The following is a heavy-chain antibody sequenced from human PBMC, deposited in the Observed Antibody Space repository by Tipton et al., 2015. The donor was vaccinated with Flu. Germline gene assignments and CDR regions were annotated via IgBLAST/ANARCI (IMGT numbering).Heavy chain of an antibody. D-gene: IGHD2-2*01. V-gene: IGHV3-53*01. CDR2: SYSDGRT. CDR1: GFTVSSNY. Sequence: QLVQSGGGLIQPGGSLRLSCEASGFTVSSNYMSWVRQAPGKGLEWVLVSYSDGRTKFADSVKGRFTISRDSSKNTLHLQMNSLRPEDTAVYYCARVTGASTAYAMDVWGQGTTVTVSS. CDR3: ARVTGASTAYAMDV. J-gene: IGHJ6*02.